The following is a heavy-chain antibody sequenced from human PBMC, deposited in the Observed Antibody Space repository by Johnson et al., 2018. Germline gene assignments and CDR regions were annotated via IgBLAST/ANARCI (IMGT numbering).Heavy chain of an antibody. V-gene: IGHV3-30-3*01. CDR2: ISHDGSNK. CDR1: GFTFSIYA. J-gene: IGHJ1*01. D-gene: IGHD4-17*01. CDR3: ARDCLAYADCGCVQD. Sequence: QVQLVQSGGGVVQPGRSLRLSCSASGFTFSIYAMHWVRQAPGKGLEWVAVISHDGSNKYYGDSVKGRFTISRDKSKNTLYLQMNSRIIEDTAVYYCARDCLAYADCGCVQDWGQGTLVTVSS.